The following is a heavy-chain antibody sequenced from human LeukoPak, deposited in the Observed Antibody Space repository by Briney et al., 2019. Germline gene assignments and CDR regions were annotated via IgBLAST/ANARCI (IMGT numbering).Heavy chain of an antibody. Sequence: PGGSLRLSCAASGFTFSSYAMSWVRQAPGKGLEWVSAISGSGGSTYYADSVKGRFTISRDNSKNTLYLQMNSLRAEDTAVYYCAKDSTHSGVLWFGESGGFDYWGQGTLVTVSS. D-gene: IGHD3-10*01. V-gene: IGHV3-23*01. CDR1: GFTFSSYA. CDR2: ISGSGGST. J-gene: IGHJ4*02. CDR3: AKDSTHSGVLWFGESGGFDY.